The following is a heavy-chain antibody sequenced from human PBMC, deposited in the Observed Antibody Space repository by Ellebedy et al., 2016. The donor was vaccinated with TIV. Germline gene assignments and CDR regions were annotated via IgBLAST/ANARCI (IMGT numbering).Heavy chain of an antibody. D-gene: IGHD5-24*01. CDR2: LIPALGVP. J-gene: IGHJ4*02. V-gene: IGHV1-69*10. CDR1: GDMFTNYA. Sequence: ASVKVSCKASGDMFTNYAITWVRQAPGHGLEYMGGLIPALGVPDYAQKFQGRVSITADKARTTSYMELSSLRLDDTAVYYCARDGEMAASLHWGQGTLVTVSS. CDR3: ARDGEMAASLH.